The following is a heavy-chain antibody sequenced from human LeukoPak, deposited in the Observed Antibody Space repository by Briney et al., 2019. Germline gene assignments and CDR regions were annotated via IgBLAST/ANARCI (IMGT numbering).Heavy chain of an antibody. Sequence: PGGSLRLSCAASGFTFSSYSMNWVRQAPGKGLEGVSSISSSSSYIYYADSVKGRFTISRDNAKNSLYLQMNSLRAEDTAVYYCASPPAYGSGSYYMIYWGQGTLVTVSS. CDR1: GFTFSSYS. D-gene: IGHD3-10*01. CDR3: ASPPAYGSGSYYMIY. J-gene: IGHJ4*02. CDR2: ISSSSSYI. V-gene: IGHV3-21*01.